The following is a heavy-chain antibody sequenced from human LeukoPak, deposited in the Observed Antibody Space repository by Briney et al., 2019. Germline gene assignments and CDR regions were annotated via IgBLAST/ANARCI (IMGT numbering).Heavy chain of an antibody. J-gene: IGHJ4*02. D-gene: IGHD1-14*01. CDR3: ARVTFNYFDY. CDR2: ISSSGSTI. V-gene: IGHV3-48*03. CDR1: GFTFSSYE. Sequence: VGSLPLSCAASGFTFSSYEMNWVRQAPGKGLEWVSYISSSGSTIYFADSVKGRFTISRDNAKNSLYLQMNSLRAEDTAVYYCARVTFNYFDYWGQGTLVTVSS.